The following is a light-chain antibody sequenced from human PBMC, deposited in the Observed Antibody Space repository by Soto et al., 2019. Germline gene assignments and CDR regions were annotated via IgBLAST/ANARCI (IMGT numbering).Light chain of an antibody. V-gene: IGLV2-14*01. J-gene: IGLJ1*01. CDR1: SSDVGGYKY. Sequence: LTQPASVSGSPRQSITISCNGTSSDVGGYKYVSWYQLHPGKAPKLMIYEVSNRPSGISNRFSASKSGNTASLTISGLQAEDEADYYCFSYTSSTAYVFGTGTKVTV. CDR3: FSYTSSTAYV. CDR2: EVS.